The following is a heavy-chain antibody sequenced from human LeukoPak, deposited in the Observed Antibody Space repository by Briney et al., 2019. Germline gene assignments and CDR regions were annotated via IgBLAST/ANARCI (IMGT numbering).Heavy chain of an antibody. J-gene: IGHJ4*02. CDR2: IYYSGST. D-gene: IGHD6-13*01. Sequence: SETLSLTCTDSGGSISSYYWSWIRQPPGKGLEWIGYIYYSGSTYYNPSLKSRVTISVDTSKNQFSLKLSSVTAADTAVYYCARVTGYSSSSYYFDYWGQGTLVTVSS. CDR3: ARVTGYSSSSYYFDY. CDR1: GGSISSYY. V-gene: IGHV4-59*01.